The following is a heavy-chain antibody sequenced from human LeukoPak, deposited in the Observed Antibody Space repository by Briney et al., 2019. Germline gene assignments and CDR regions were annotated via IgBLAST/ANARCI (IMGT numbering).Heavy chain of an antibody. CDR3: AIAPPYYYDSRGYHYERGDYFYGMDV. D-gene: IGHD3-22*01. CDR1: GFTVSSNY. V-gene: IGHV3-53*01. CDR2: INDDGKT. J-gene: IGHJ6*02. Sequence: GGSLRLSCAASGFTVSSNYMSWVRQAPGKGLEWVSVINDDGKTDYADSVKGRFTVSRDYSQNTMSIQMNSLRVEDTAVYYCAIAPPYYYDSRGYHYERGDYFYGMDVWGQGTTVIVSS.